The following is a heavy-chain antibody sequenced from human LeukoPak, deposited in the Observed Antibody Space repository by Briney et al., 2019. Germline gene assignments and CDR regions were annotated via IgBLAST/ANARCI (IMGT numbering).Heavy chain of an antibody. J-gene: IGHJ5*01. CDR3: ARGALDAATPFDS. D-gene: IGHD2-15*01. Sequence: GGSLRLSCAASGFTFSSYSMNWVRQAPGKGLEWVSSISSSSSYIYYADSVKGRFTISRDNAKNSLYLQMNSLRAEDTAVYYCARGALDAATPFDSWGQGTLVTVSS. CDR1: GFTFSSYS. CDR2: ISSSSSYI. V-gene: IGHV3-21*01.